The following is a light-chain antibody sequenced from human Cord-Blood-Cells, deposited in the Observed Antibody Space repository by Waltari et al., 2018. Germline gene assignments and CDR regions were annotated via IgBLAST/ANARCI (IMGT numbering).Light chain of an antibody. J-gene: IGLJ3*02. CDR3: SSYAGSNNWV. Sequence: QSALTQPPSASGSPGQSVTISCTGTSSDVGGYNSVSWYQQHPVKAPKHIIYEVSKRPSGVPDRFSGSKSGNTASLTVSGLQAEDEADYYCSSYAGSNNWVFGGGTKLTVL. CDR1: SSDVGGYNS. V-gene: IGLV2-8*01. CDR2: EVS.